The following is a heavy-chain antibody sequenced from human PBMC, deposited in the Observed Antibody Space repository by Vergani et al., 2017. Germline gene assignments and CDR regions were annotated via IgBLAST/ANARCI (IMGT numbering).Heavy chain of an antibody. CDR3: ASARIVVVINDAFDI. J-gene: IGHJ3*02. CDR1: GGSISSSSYY. V-gene: IGHV4-39*01. D-gene: IGHD3-22*01. CDR2: IYYSGST. Sequence: QLQLQESGPGLVKPSETLSLTCTVSGGSISSSSYYWGWIRQPPGKGLEWIGSIYYSGSTYYNPSLKSRVTISVDTSKNQFSLKLSSVTAADTAVYYCASARIVVVINDAFDIWGQGTMVTVSS.